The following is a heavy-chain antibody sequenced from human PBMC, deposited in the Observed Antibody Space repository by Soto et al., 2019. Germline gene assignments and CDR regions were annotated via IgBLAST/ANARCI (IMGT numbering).Heavy chain of an antibody. J-gene: IGHJ5*02. Sequence: ASVKVSCKASGYTFTSYGISWVRQAPGQGLEWMGWISAYNGNTNYAQKLQGRVTMTTDTSTSTAYMELMSLRSDDTAVYYCARENVLRYFDWLPLNWFDPCGQGTLVTVSS. D-gene: IGHD3-9*01. CDR3: ARENVLRYFDWLPLNWFDP. CDR1: GYTFTSYG. CDR2: ISAYNGNT. V-gene: IGHV1-18*01.